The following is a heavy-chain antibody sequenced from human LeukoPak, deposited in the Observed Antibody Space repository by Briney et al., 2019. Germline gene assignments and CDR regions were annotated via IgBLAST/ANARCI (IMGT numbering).Heavy chain of an antibody. Sequence: SETLSLTCTVSGGSISSYYWSWIRQPPGKGLEWIGYIYYSGSTNYNPSLRSRVTISVDTSKNQFSLKLSSVTAADTAVYYCARARRVNDSSGYYQDYWGQGTLVTVSS. CDR3: ARARRVNDSSGYYQDY. CDR2: IYYSGST. V-gene: IGHV4-59*12. CDR1: GGSISSYY. J-gene: IGHJ4*02. D-gene: IGHD3-22*01.